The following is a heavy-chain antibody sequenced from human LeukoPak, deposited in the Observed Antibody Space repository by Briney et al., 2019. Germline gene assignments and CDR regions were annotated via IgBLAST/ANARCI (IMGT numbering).Heavy chain of an antibody. CDR3: ARASARTMVWGVIIKTGNDY. Sequence: ASVKVSCKASVGTFSSYAINWVRQSTGQGLEWMRWVNPNSGNTGYAQKFQGRVTITRNTSISTAYMELSSLRSEDTAVYYCARASARTMVWGVIIKTGNDYWGQGTLVTVSS. J-gene: IGHJ4*02. CDR2: VNPNSGNT. D-gene: IGHD3-10*01. V-gene: IGHV1-8*03. CDR1: VGTFSSYA.